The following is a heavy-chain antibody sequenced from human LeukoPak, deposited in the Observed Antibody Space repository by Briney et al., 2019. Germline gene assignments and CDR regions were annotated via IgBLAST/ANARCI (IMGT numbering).Heavy chain of an antibody. V-gene: IGHV5-51*01. J-gene: IGHJ3*02. CDR1: GYSFTSYW. CDR2: IYPGDSDT. D-gene: IGHD3-22*01. CDR3: ARPYYDSSGPDAFDI. Sequence: GESLKISCKGSGYSFTSYWIGWVRQMPGIGLEWMGIIYPGDSDTRYSPSFQGQVTISADKSISTAYLQWSSLKASDTAMYYCARPYYDSSGPDAFDIWGQGTMVTVSS.